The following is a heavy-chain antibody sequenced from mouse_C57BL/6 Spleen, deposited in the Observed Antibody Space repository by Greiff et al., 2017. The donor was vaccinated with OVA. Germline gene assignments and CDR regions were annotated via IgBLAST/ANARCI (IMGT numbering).Heavy chain of an antibody. Sequence: VQLQQSGPELVKPGASVKISCKASGYTFTDYYMNWVKQSHGKSLEWIGDINPNNGGTSYNQKFKGKATLTVDKSSSTAYMELRSLTSEDSAVYYCARWGGNYVNFDYWGQGTTLTVSS. CDR1: GYTFTDYY. D-gene: IGHD2-1*01. CDR3: ARWGGNYVNFDY. V-gene: IGHV1-26*01. J-gene: IGHJ2*01. CDR2: INPNNGGT.